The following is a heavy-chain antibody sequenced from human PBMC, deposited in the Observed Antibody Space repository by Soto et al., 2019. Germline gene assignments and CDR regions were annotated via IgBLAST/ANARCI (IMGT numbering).Heavy chain of an antibody. CDR1: GFSFSNYW. D-gene: IGHD4-17*01. Sequence: EVQLVESGGDLVQPGGSLRLSCVASGFSFSNYWMHWVRQAPGKGLVWVSRISGDGSHTNYADSVSGRFTISRDNTKNTLYLQMNSLRADDAAVYYCARDDYGGNPDYWGQGTLVTVSS. CDR3: ARDDYGGNPDY. V-gene: IGHV3-74*01. J-gene: IGHJ4*02. CDR2: ISGDGSHT.